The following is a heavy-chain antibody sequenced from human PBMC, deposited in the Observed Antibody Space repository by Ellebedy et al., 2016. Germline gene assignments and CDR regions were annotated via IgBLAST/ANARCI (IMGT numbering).Heavy chain of an antibody. CDR2: IWYDGSNQ. J-gene: IGHJ3*02. D-gene: IGHD1-1*01. V-gene: IGHV3-33*08. CDR3: ARELLDSAGAFDI. CDR1: GFIFKNHA. Sequence: GGSLRLSCAASGFIFKNHAMSWVRQAPGKGLERVAVIWYDGSNQYYGDSVKGRFTISRDNSKNTVYLQMNSLRDEDTAVYYCARELLDSAGAFDIWGQGTMVTVS.